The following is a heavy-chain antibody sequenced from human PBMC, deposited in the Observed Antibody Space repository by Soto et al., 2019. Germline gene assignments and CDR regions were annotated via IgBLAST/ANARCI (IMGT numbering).Heavy chain of an antibody. D-gene: IGHD6-19*01. V-gene: IGHV1-69*08. J-gene: IGHJ2*01. Sequence: QVQLVQSGAEVKKPGSSVKVSCKASGGTFSSYTISWVRQAPGQGLEWMGRIIPILGIANYAQKFQGRVTITADKSTSTAYMELSSLRSEDTAVYYCGRDTDIAVAGSWYFDLWGRGTLVTVSS. CDR2: IIPILGIA. CDR1: GGTFSSYT. CDR3: GRDTDIAVAGSWYFDL.